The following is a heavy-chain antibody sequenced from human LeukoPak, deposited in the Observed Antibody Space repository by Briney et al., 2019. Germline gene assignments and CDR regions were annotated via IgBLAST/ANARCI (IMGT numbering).Heavy chain of an antibody. D-gene: IGHD6-19*01. Sequence: SETLSLTCAVYGGSFSGYYWRWIRQPPGKGLEWIGEINHSGSTNYNPSLKSRVTISVDTSKNQFSLKLSSVTAADTAVYYCARGRGWYRSVFDYWGQGTLVTVSS. CDR1: GGSFSGYY. V-gene: IGHV4-34*01. CDR2: INHSGST. CDR3: ARGRGWYRSVFDY. J-gene: IGHJ4*02.